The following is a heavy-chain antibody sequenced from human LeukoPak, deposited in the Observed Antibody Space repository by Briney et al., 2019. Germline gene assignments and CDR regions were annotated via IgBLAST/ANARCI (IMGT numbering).Heavy chain of an antibody. Sequence: SETLSLTCAVYGGSFSGYYWSWIRQPPGKGLEWIGEINHSGSTNYNPSLKSRVTISVDTSKNQFSLKLSSVTAADTAVYYCARGRRDILTGYQQNVDFIDHWGQGTLVTVSS. D-gene: IGHD3-9*01. V-gene: IGHV4-34*01. CDR2: INHSGST. CDR3: ARGRRDILTGYQQNVDFIDH. J-gene: IGHJ4*02. CDR1: GGSFSGYY.